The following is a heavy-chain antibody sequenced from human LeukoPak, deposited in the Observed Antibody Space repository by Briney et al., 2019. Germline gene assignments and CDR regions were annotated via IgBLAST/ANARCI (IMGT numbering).Heavy chain of an antibody. D-gene: IGHD3-10*01. V-gene: IGHV4-34*01. CDR1: GFSFSSYW. CDR2: INHSGST. CDR3: ARRRPSYGSGSLYYYYYMDV. J-gene: IGHJ6*03. Sequence: LRLSCAASGFSFSSYWMSWIRQPPGKGLEWIGEINHSGSTNYNPSLKSRVTISVDTSKNQFSLKLSSVTAADTAVYYCARRRPSYGSGSLYYYYYMDVWGKGTTVTISS.